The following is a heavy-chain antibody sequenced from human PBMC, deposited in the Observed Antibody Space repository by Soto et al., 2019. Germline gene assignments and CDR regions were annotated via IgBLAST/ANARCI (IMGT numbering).Heavy chain of an antibody. Sequence: QLQLVQSGAEVKKPGSSVKVSCKASGGFVRSDPISWVRQAPGQGPEWIGGIIPVFGSPTYAEKFQGRVTITADESWRTAYLELTSLKSEDTAVYFSAKGEGQWELPLWGQGTQVTVSS. D-gene: IGHD1-7*01. J-gene: IGHJ4*02. CDR2: IIPVFGSP. CDR3: AKGEGQWELPL. CDR1: GGFVRSDP. V-gene: IGHV1-69*01.